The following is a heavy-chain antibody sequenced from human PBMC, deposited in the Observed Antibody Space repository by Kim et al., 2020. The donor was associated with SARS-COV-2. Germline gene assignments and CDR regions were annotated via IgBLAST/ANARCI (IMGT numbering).Heavy chain of an antibody. CDR2: T. Sequence: TEYNSSLERRLTISFDTSKNQFSLGLTSVTAADTAVYYCARMLLGSSLDSWGQGTLVTVSS. D-gene: IGHD1-1*01. J-gene: IGHJ1*01. V-gene: IGHV4-39*07. CDR3: ARMLLGSSLDS.